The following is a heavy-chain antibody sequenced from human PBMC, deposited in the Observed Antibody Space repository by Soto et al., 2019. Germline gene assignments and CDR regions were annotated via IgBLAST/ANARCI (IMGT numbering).Heavy chain of an antibody. J-gene: IGHJ4*02. CDR3: ARGNSRWDY. CDR1: GGSISSFY. Sequence: PSETLSLTCTVSGGSISSFYWSWIRQPAGQGLEWIGRIYSGGRHNSNPSLKSRVTMSVDTSKNQCSLRLSSVTAADTAMYCCARGNSRWDYWRQGTLVTVSS. D-gene: IGHD6-13*01. V-gene: IGHV4-4*07. CDR2: IYSGGRH.